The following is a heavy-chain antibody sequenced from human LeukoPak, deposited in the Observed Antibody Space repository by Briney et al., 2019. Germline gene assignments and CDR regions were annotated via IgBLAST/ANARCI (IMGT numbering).Heavy chain of an antibody. CDR3: ATVRDIVVGGGPYYFDY. Sequence: ASVKVSFKASGYTFIGYYLHWVRQAPGQGLGWMGWINPHNGDTNYAQKFQGRVTMTRDTSITTAYMELSRLKSDDTAVYYCATVRDIVVGGGPYYFDYWGQGTLVTVSS. J-gene: IGHJ4*02. CDR2: INPHNGDT. CDR1: GYTFIGYY. V-gene: IGHV1-2*02. D-gene: IGHD2-15*01.